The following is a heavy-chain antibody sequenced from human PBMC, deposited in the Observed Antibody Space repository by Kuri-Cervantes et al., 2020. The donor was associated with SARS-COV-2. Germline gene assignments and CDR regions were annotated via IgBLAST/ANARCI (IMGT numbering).Heavy chain of an antibody. D-gene: IGHD2-2*01. CDR1: GYTFTSYA. V-gene: IGHV1-3*02. J-gene: IGHJ6*03. Sequence: ASVKVSCKASGYTFTSYAMHWVRQAPGQRLEWMGWSNAGNGNTKYSQEFQGRVTISRDTSTSTAYMELSNLRSEDTAVYYCARGVDCTSITCDAAWGYYYYYMDVWGKGTTVTVSS. CDR2: SNAGNGNT. CDR3: ARGVDCTSITCDAAWGYYYYYMDV.